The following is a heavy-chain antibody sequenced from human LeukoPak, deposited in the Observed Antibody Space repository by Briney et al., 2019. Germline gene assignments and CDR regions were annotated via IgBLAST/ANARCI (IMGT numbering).Heavy chain of an antibody. CDR3: ARDVVPTYYDSRVGAFDI. CDR1: GFIFGGYA. J-gene: IGHJ3*02. V-gene: IGHV3-30*04. Sequence: GGSLRLSCAASGFIFGGYAMHWVRQAPGKGLEWVAAIAFDDTDRYYIDSVKGRFTISRDDSKNTLYLHMTSLRAEDTAVYYCARDVVPTYYDSRVGAFDIWGQGTMVTVSS. CDR2: IAFDDTDR. D-gene: IGHD3-22*01.